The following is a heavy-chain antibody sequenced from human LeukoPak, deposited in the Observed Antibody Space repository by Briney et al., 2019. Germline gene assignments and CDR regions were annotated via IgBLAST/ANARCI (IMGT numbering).Heavy chain of an antibody. V-gene: IGHV3-23*01. J-gene: IGHJ4*02. Sequence: GGSLRLSCAASGFTLSSYAMSWVRPAPGKGLEWVSAISGSGGSTYYADSVKGRFTIPRDNSENTLYLQMNSLRGEDTAVYYCAKDGVAAPPYWGRGTLVTVS. CDR3: AKDGVAAPPY. CDR1: GFTLSSYA. D-gene: IGHD2-15*01. CDR2: ISGSGGST.